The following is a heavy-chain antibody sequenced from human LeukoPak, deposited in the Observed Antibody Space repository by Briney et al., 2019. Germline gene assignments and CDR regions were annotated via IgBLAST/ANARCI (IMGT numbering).Heavy chain of an antibody. Sequence: GGSLRLSCAASGFTFSSYSMNWVRQAPGKGLEWLSVIYSDGGTYYADSVKGRFTISRDNSKNMVYLQMNSLRADDTALYYCTRATWDYWGQGTLVTVSS. CDR2: IYSDGGT. CDR1: GFTFSSYS. J-gene: IGHJ4*02. CDR3: TRATWDY. V-gene: IGHV3-66*01.